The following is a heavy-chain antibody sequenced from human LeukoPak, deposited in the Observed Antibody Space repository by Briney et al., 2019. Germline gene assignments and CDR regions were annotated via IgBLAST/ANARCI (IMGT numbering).Heavy chain of an antibody. CDR1: GFTFSRYG. V-gene: IGHV3-33*01. J-gene: IGHJ4*02. CDR3: ARGTAMVTGAFDY. Sequence: PGRSLRLSCAVSGFTFSRYGMHWVRQAPGKGLEWVAVIWYDGSNKYYADSVKGRFTISRDNSKNTLYLQMNSLRAEDTAVYYCARGTAMVTGAFDYWGQGTLVTVSS. CDR2: IWYDGSNK. D-gene: IGHD5-18*01.